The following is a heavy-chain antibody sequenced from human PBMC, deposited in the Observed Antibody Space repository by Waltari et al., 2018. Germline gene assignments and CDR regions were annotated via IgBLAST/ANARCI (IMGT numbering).Heavy chain of an antibody. D-gene: IGHD2-15*01. CDR1: GGSISSSSYY. CDR2: IYYSGST. J-gene: IGHJ4*02. V-gene: IGHV4-39*07. CDR3: ASLGGDIVVVVADY. Sequence: QLQLQESGPGLVKPSETLSLTCTVSGGSISSSSYYWGWIRQPPGKGLEWIGSIYYSGSTYYNPSLKSRVTISVDTSKNQFSLKLSSVTAAYTAVYYCASLGGDIVVVVADYWGQGTLVTVSS.